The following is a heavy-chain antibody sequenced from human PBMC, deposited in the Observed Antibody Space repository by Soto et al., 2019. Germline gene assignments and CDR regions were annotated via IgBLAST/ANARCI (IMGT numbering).Heavy chain of an antibody. V-gene: IGHV3-7*01. D-gene: IGHD6-19*01. CDR3: GGDSGWLFDY. CDR1: GFIFSSYW. J-gene: IGHJ4*02. Sequence: EVQVVESGGGLAQPGGSLRLSCAASGFIFSSYWMNWVRRAPGKGLEWVANIKQDGSEKYYVDSVKGRFTISRDNAKNSVYLQMNSLRVEDTAVYYCGGDSGWLFDYWGQGILVTVSS. CDR2: IKQDGSEK.